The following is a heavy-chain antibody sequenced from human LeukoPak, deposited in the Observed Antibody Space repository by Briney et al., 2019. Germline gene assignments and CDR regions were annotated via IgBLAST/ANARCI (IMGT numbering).Heavy chain of an antibody. V-gene: IGHV4-30-4*08. D-gene: IGHD3-3*01. CDR1: GGSISSGDYY. CDR3: ARVPKDFWSGFDY. Sequence: PSETLSLTCTVSGGSISSGDYYWSWIRQPPGKGLEWIGYVYYSGSTYYNPSLKSRVTISVDTSKNQFSLKLSSVTAADTAVYYCARVPKDFWSGFDYWGQGTLVTVSS. J-gene: IGHJ4*02. CDR2: VYYSGST.